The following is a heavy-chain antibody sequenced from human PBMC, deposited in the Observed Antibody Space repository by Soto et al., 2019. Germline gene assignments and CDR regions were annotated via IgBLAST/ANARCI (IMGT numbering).Heavy chain of an antibody. CDR3: AKIITIFGVVITHDYGMDV. CDR1: GFTCSSHA. J-gene: IGHJ6*02. D-gene: IGHD3-3*01. Sequence: VGSLRLSCAASGFTCSSHAMSWVRQAPGKGLEWVSAISGSGGSTYYADSVKGRFTISRDNSKNTLYLQMNSLRAEDTAVYYCAKIITIFGVVITHDYGMDVWGQGTTVTVSS. CDR2: ISGSGGST. V-gene: IGHV3-23*01.